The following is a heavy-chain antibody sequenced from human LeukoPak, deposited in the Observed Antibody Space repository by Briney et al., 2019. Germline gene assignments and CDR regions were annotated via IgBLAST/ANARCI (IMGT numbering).Heavy chain of an antibody. Sequence: PSETLSLTCTVSGGSISSSSYYWGWIRQPPGKGLEWIGSIYYSGSTYYNPSLKSRVTISVDTSKNQFSLKLSSVTAADTAVYYCARLTRYSSSWYMGYYYMDVWGKGTTVTVSS. D-gene: IGHD6-13*01. CDR2: IYYSGST. CDR3: ARLTRYSSSWYMGYYYMDV. J-gene: IGHJ6*03. CDR1: GGSISSSSYY. V-gene: IGHV4-39*01.